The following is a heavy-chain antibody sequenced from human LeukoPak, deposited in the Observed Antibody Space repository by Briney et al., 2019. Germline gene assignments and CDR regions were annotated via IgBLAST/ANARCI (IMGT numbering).Heavy chain of an antibody. J-gene: IGHJ3*02. CDR2: INPNSGGT. D-gene: IGHD5-24*01. V-gene: IGHV1-2*02. CDR3: ARPKRWLQFYAFDI. CDR1: GYTFTSYD. Sequence: GASVKVSCKASGYTFTSYDINWVRQAPGQGLEWMGWINPNSGGTNYAQKFQGRVTMTRDTSISTAYMELSRLRSDDTAVYYCARPKRWLQFYAFDIWGQGTMVTVSS.